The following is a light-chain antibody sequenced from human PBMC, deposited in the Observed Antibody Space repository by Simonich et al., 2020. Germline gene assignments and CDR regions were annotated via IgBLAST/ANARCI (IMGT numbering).Light chain of an antibody. Sequence: DIQMTQSPSTLSASVGDRVIITCRASQSISIWLAWYQQKPGKAPKPLIYKASSLESGVPSRFSGSGSGTEFTLTISSLQPDDFATYYCQQYNSYPWTFGQGTKVEIK. J-gene: IGKJ1*01. CDR2: KAS. CDR3: QQYNSYPWT. V-gene: IGKV1-5*03. CDR1: QSISIW.